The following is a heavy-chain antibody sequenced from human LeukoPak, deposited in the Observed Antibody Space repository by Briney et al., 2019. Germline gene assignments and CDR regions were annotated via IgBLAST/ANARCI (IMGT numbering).Heavy chain of an antibody. D-gene: IGHD3-16*01. CDR3: ARGGFDAFDI. V-gene: IGHV3-48*03. Sequence: GGSLRLSCAASGFTFSSYEMNWVRQAPGKGLEWVSYISSSGSTIYYADSMKGRFTISRDNAKNSLYLQMNSLRAEDTAVYYCARGGFDAFDIWGQGTMVTVSS. J-gene: IGHJ3*02. CDR2: ISSSGSTI. CDR1: GFTFSSYE.